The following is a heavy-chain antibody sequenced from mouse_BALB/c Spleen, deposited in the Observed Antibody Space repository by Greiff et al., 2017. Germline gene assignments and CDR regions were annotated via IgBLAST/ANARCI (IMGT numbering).Heavy chain of an antibody. CDR3: ARSGGKQACDY. V-gene: IGHV1S56*01. Sequence: QVQLQQSGPELVKPGASVRISCKASGYTFTSYYIHWVKQRPGQGLEWIGWIYPGNVNTKYNEKFKGKATLTADKSSSTAYMQLSSLTSEDSAVYFCARSGGKQACDYWGQGTTLTVSS. J-gene: IGHJ2*01. CDR2: IYPGNVNT. D-gene: IGHD2-1*01. CDR1: GYTFTSYY.